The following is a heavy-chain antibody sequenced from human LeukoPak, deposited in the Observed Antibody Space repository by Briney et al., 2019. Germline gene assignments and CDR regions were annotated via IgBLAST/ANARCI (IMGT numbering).Heavy chain of an antibody. Sequence: ASVKVSCKASGYTFTNYGISWVRQAPGQGLEWMGWISGYNGNTNYAQKLQGRVTMTTDTSTSTAYMEVRSLRSDDTAVYYCARGQRGNWFDPWGQGTLVTVSS. CDR2: ISGYNGNT. CDR3: ARGQRGNWFDP. D-gene: IGHD5-24*01. J-gene: IGHJ5*02. CDR1: GYTFTNYG. V-gene: IGHV1-18*01.